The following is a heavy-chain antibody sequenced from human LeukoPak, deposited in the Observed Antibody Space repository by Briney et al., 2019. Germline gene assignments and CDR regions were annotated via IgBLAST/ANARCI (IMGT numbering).Heavy chain of an antibody. D-gene: IGHD2-15*01. CDR1: GYTFTGYY. CDR3: ARGRVVATLAPPDY. CDR2: INPNSGGT. J-gene: IGHJ4*02. V-gene: IGHV1-2*02. Sequence: GASVKVSCKASGYTFTGYYMHWVRQAPGQGLEWMGWINPNSGGTHYGQNFQGRVTMTRDTSISTAYMELSRLRSDDTAVYYCARGRVVATLAPPDYWGQGTLVTVSS.